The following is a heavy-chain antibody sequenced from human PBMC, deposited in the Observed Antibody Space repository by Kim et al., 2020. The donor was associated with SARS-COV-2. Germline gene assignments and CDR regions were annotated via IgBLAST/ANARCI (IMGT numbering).Heavy chain of an antibody. CDR3: ARELPPRQIVVVVAGATGGMDV. Sequence: GGSLRLSCAASGFTVSSNYMSWVRQAPGKGLEWVSVIYSGGSTYYADSVKGRFTISRDNSKNTLYLQMNSLRAEDTAVYYCARELPPRQIVVVVAGATGGMDVWGQGTTVTVSS. V-gene: IGHV3-53*01. J-gene: IGHJ6*02. CDR1: GFTVSSNY. D-gene: IGHD2-15*01. CDR2: IYSGGST.